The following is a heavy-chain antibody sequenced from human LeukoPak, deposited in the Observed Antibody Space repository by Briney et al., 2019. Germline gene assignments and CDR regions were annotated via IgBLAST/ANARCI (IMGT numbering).Heavy chain of an antibody. CDR3: AKIEGKYQLANIPDS. D-gene: IGHD2-2*01. Sequence: PWGSLRLSCVASGFTFSYYGMHWVRQAPGKGLEWVAFIRYDGSNEYYAESVKGRFTISRDNSKNTLYLQMNSLRVEDTAAYYCAKIEGKYQLANIPDSWGQGTLVTVSS. CDR1: GFTFSYYG. V-gene: IGHV3-30*02. CDR2: IRYDGSNE. J-gene: IGHJ4*02.